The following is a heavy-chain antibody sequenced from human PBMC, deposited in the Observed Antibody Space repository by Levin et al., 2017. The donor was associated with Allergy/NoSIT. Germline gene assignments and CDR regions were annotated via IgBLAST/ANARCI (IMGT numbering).Heavy chain of an antibody. V-gene: IGHV1-2*02. J-gene: IGHJ5*02. CDR2: INPNSGGT. CDR1: GYTFTGYY. CDR3: ARDRRQQLVPGWFDP. Sequence: GESLKISCKASGYTFTGYYMHWVRQAPGQGLEWMGWINPNSGGTNYAQKFQGRVTMTRDTSISTAYMELSRLRSDDTAVYYCARDRRQQLVPGWFDPWGQGTLVTVSS. D-gene: IGHD6-13*01.